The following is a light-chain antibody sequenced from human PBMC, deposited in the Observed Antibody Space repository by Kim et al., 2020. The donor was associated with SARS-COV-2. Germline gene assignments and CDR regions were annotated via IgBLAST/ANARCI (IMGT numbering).Light chain of an antibody. CDR1: EEINHW. CDR3: QQANSLPRT. Sequence: SVGDIVSITCRASEEINHWLAGYQQRPGKAPRLLRFAATSLQSGVPSRFSGSASGTNCTLTITSLQPEDFATYYCQQANSLPRTFGQGTKVDIK. V-gene: IGKV1-12*01. J-gene: IGKJ1*01. CDR2: AAT.